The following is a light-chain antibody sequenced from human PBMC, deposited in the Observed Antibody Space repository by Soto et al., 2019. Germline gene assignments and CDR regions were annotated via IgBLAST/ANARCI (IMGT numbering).Light chain of an antibody. Sequence: EIVITQSPATLSVSPGEGVTLSCRAGQSVRSNLAWYQQKPGQAPRLLIYGASTRATGIPARFSGSGSGTEFTLTSSSLQSEDFAVYYGQQRSNWPPSITFGQGTRLEIK. CDR1: QSVRSN. CDR2: GAS. V-gene: IGKV3-15*01. J-gene: IGKJ5*01. CDR3: QQRSNWPPSIT.